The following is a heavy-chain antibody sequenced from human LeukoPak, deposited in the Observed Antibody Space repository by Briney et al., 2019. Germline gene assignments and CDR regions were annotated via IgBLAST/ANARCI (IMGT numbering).Heavy chain of an antibody. CDR3: AGRGIVTGYFDF. Sequence: SETLSLTCTVSGDTITNSNFYWGWLRQAPGKGLEWIVSIFHSGSTNYNPSRKSRVTISVDTSKNQFYLRVRSVTAAETALYYCAGRGIVTGYFDFWGRGTLVTVSS. D-gene: IGHD3-9*01. V-gene: IGHV4-39*01. CDR1: GDTITNSNFY. J-gene: IGHJ4*02. CDR2: IFHSGST.